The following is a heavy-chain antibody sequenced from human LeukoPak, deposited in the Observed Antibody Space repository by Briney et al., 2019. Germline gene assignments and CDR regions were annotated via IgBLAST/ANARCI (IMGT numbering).Heavy chain of an antibody. CDR3: ARSIAAPGRWFDS. D-gene: IGHD6-13*01. Sequence: PSETLSLTCTVSGGSISSYYWSWIRQPPGKGLEWIGYIYYSGGTNYNPSLKSRVTISADTSKNQFSLKLSSVTAADTALYYCARSIAAPGRWFDSWGQGTLVTVSS. V-gene: IGHV4-59*08. CDR2: IYYSGGT. CDR1: GGSISSYY. J-gene: IGHJ5*01.